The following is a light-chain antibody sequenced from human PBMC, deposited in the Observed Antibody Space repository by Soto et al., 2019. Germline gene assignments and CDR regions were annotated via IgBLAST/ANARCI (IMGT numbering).Light chain of an antibody. CDR2: GNS. J-gene: IGLJ1*01. CDR3: QSYDRSLSGVYV. V-gene: IGLV1-40*01. CDR1: TSNIGAGYD. Sequence: QSVLPQPPSVSGAPGQRVIISCTGSTSNIGAGYDVHWYQQLPTTAPKLLIYGNSNRPSGVPDRFSGSKSGTSASLAITGLQAEDEADYYCQSYDRSLSGVYVFGTGTKVTVL.